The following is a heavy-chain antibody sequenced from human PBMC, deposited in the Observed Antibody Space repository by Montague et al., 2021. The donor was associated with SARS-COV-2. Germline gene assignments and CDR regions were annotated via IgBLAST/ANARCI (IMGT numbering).Heavy chain of an antibody. Sequence: SLRLSCAASGFTFHDHAMTRVRQVPGKGLEGVSGINWNGDSTHYADSVKGRFTISRDNAKNSLYLQMNSLRAEDTAFYHCVRVNSIYWYFELWGRGTLVTVSS. D-gene: IGHD4-23*01. CDR1: GFTFHDHA. CDR2: INWNGDST. J-gene: IGHJ2*01. CDR3: VRVNSIYWYFEL. V-gene: IGHV3-20*01.